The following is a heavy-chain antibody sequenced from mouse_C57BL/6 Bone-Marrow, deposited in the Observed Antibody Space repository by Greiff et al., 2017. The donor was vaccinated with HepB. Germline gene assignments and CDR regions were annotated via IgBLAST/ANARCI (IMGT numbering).Heavy chain of an antibody. Sequence: VKLMESGPELVKPGASVKLSCKASGYTFTSYDINWVKQRPGQGLEWIGWIYPRDGSTKYNEKFKGKATLTVDTSSSTAYMELHSLTAEDSAVSFCAIKEVHLLLHFDYWGQGTTLTVSS. CDR1: GYTFTSYD. CDR3: AIKEVHLLLHFDY. J-gene: IGHJ2*01. V-gene: IGHV1-85*01. D-gene: IGHD1-1*01. CDR2: IYPRDGST.